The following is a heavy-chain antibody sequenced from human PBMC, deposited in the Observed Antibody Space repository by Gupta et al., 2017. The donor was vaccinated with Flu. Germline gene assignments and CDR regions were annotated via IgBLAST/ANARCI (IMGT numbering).Heavy chain of an antibody. Sequence: QVTLKESGPVLVKPTETLALTCTVSGFSLSNARMGVTWIRQPPGKALEWLAHIFSNDEKSYSKSLKSRRTISKDTSKRQVVRTMTNMETVEADTXDXARINYXDDASGYYSTFDLGGPVTMVTVSS. CDR3: ARINYXDDASGYYSTFDL. J-gene: IGHJ3*01. CDR1: GFSLSNARMG. CDR2: IFSNDEK. D-gene: IGHD3-22*01. V-gene: IGHV2-26*01.